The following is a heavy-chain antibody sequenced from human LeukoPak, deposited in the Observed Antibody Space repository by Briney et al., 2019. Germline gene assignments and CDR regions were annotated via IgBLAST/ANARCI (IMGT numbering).Heavy chain of an antibody. CDR1: GFTFNTFA. CDR3: ARAIRLTGGLYYFDY. D-gene: IGHD1-20*01. J-gene: IGHJ4*02. Sequence: GGSLRLSCAASGFTFNTFAMSWVRQAPGKGLEWVAAVIASGGTPYYADSVKGRFTISRDNSKNTLYLQMNSLRPEDTAVFYCARAIRLTGGLYYFDYWGQGTLVTVSS. CDR2: VIASGGTP. V-gene: IGHV3-23*01.